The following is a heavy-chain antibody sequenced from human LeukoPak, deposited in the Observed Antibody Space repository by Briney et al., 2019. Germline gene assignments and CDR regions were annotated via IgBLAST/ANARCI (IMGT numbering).Heavy chain of an antibody. V-gene: IGHV4-34*01. J-gene: IGHJ4*02. Sequence: SETLSLTCAVYGGSFSGYYWSWIRQPPGKGLEWIGEINHSGSTNYNPSLKSRVTISVDTSKSQFSLKLSSVTAADTAVYYCAREAPGYSYGHFDYWGQGTLVTVSS. CDR1: GGSFSGYY. D-gene: IGHD5-18*01. CDR2: INHSGST. CDR3: AREAPGYSYGHFDY.